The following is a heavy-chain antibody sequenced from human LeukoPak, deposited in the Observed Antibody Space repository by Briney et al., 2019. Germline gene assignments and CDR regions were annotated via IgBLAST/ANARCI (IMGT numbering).Heavy chain of an antibody. J-gene: IGHJ6*02. Sequence: PSETLSLTCTVSGGSISSGGYYWSWIRQPPGKGLEWIGEINHSGSTNYNPSLKSRVTISVDTSKNQFSLKLSSVTAADTAVYYCARQWYGSGSYYKPLPYGMDVWGQGTTVTVSS. CDR3: ARQWYGSGSYYKPLPYGMDV. CDR1: GGSISSGGYY. V-gene: IGHV4-39*01. D-gene: IGHD3-10*01. CDR2: INHSGST.